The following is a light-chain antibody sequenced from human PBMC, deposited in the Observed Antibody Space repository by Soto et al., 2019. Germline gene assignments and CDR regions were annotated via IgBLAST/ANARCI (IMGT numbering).Light chain of an antibody. J-gene: IGKJ2*01. Sequence: EIVMTQSPSTLSASPGERATLSCRASQSISSNLAWYQQKPGQAPRLLIYGASTTATGIPARFSGSGSGTEFTLTISGLQSEDSAVYYCQQYNSWSAYTFGQGTKLEIK. CDR3: QQYNSWSAYT. CDR2: GAS. V-gene: IGKV3-15*01. CDR1: QSISSN.